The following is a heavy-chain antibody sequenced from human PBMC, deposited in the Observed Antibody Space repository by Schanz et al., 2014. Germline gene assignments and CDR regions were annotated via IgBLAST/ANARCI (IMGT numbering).Heavy chain of an antibody. CDR1: GFTVNTNY. J-gene: IGHJ3*01. V-gene: IGHV3-53*01. Sequence: ELQLVESGGGLIQPGGSLRLSCAVSGFTVNTNYMSWVRQAPGKGLEWISSMYINSGSTQYADSVKGRFIISRDSSKNTLCLQMNSLRAEDTAVYFCARDGGRDGYNLAFDVWGQGTLVTVSS. CDR2: MYINSGST. CDR3: ARDGGRDGYNLAFDV. D-gene: IGHD5-12*01.